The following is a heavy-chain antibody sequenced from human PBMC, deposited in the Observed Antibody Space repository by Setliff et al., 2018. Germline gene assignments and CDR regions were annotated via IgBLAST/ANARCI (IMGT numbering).Heavy chain of an antibody. D-gene: IGHD5-12*01. J-gene: IGHJ6*03. CDR1: GATFSSHG. CDR3: ARERGDIVSTTSYYYMDV. Sequence: SVKVSCKASGATFSSHGISWVRQAPGQGLEWMGGTIPMFGTTEYAQKFQGRLTIITDESTSTAYMEVSSRRSEDTAVYYCARERGDIVSTTSYYYMDVWGKGTTVTVSS. CDR2: TIPMFGTT. V-gene: IGHV1-69*05.